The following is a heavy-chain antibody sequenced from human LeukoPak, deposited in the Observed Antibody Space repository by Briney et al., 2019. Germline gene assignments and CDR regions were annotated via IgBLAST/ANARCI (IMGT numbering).Heavy chain of an antibody. J-gene: IGHJ5*02. CDR2: IYHSGST. CDR1: GYSISSGYY. CDR3: ARVLGYYGSGSKNWFDP. D-gene: IGHD3-10*01. V-gene: IGHV4-38-2*01. Sequence: SETLSLTCAVSGYSISSGYYWGWIRQPPGKGPEWIGSIYHSGSTYYNPSLKSRVTISVDTSKNQFSLKLSSVTAADTAVYYCARVLGYYGSGSKNWFDPWGQGTLVTVSS.